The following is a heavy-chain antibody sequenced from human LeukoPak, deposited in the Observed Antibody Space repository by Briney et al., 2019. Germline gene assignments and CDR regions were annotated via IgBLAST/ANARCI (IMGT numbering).Heavy chain of an antibody. CDR2: IYYSGST. D-gene: IGHD5-18*01. CDR3: ARRPTYSDDRFYDY. Sequence: SETLSLTCTVSGGSTSSYYWSWIRQPPGKGLEWIGYIYYSGSTNYNPSLKSRVTISVDTSKNQFSLKLSSVTAADTAVYYCARRPTYSDDRFYDYWGQGTLVTVSS. V-gene: IGHV4-59*01. J-gene: IGHJ4*02. CDR1: GGSTSSYY.